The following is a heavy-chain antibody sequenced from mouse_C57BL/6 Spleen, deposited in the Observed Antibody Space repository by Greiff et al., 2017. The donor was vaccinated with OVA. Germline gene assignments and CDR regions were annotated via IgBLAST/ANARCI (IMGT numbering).Heavy chain of an antibody. CDR2: ISGGGGNT. V-gene: IGHV5-9*01. Sequence: EVHLVESGGGLVKPGGSLKLSCAASGFTFSSYTMSWVRQTPEKRLEWVATISGGGGNTYYPDSVKGRFTISRDNAKNTLYLQMSSLRSEDTALYYCARHDDYDGNYFDDWGQGTTLTVSS. CDR3: ARHDDYDGNYFDD. D-gene: IGHD2-4*01. CDR1: GFTFSSYT. J-gene: IGHJ2*01.